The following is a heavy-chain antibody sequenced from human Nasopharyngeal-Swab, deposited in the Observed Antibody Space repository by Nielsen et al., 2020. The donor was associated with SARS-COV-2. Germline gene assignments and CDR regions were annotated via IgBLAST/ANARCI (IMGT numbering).Heavy chain of an antibody. D-gene: IGHD6-6*01. CDR2: INPNSGGT. Sequence: SVNVSCKASGYTFTGYYMHWVRQAPGQGLEWMGRINPNSGGTNYAQKFQGRVTMTRDTSISTAYMVLSRLRSDDTAVYYCARGWKFYPSSGDAFDIWGQGTMVTVSS. V-gene: IGHV1-2*06. CDR1: GYTFTGYY. CDR3: ARGWKFYPSSGDAFDI. J-gene: IGHJ3*02.